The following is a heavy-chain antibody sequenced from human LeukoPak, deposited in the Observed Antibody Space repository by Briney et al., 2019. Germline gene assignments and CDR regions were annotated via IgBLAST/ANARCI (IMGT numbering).Heavy chain of an antibody. CDR3: ARETLWSGCDY. Sequence: ASVKVSCKASGYTFVNYGITWVRQAPGQGLEWMGWISVYNGDTKYAQKVQERVTMTTDTYTTTAYMELRSLRSDDTAIYYCARETLWSGCDYWGQGTLVTVSS. J-gene: IGHJ4*02. CDR2: ISVYNGDT. V-gene: IGHV1-18*01. D-gene: IGHD3-3*01. CDR1: GYTFVNYG.